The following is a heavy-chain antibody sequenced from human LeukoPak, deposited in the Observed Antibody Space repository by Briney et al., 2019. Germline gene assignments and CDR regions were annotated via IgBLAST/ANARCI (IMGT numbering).Heavy chain of an antibody. CDR1: GGTFSSYA. J-gene: IGHJ4*02. Sequence: SVKVSCKASGGTFSSYAISWVRQAPGQGLEWIGRMIPIFDTTNYAQKFQGRVTITADKSMSTAYMELSSLRSEDTALYYCARSGDGYTYYFDYWGQGTLVTVSS. V-gene: IGHV1-69*06. CDR3: ARSGDGYTYYFDY. CDR2: MIPIFDTT. D-gene: IGHD5-24*01.